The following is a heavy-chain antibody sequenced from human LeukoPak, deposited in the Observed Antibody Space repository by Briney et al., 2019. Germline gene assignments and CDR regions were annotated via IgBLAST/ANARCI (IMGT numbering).Heavy chain of an antibody. V-gene: IGHV1-2*02. J-gene: IGHJ3*02. Sequence: ASVKVSCKASGYTFTGYYMHWVRQALGQGLEWMGWINPNSGGTNYAQKFQGRVTMTRDTSISTAYMELSRLRSDDTAVYYCARERGTGIAVAVPDAFDIWGQGTMVTVSS. CDR3: ARERGTGIAVAVPDAFDI. D-gene: IGHD6-19*01. CDR2: INPNSGGT. CDR1: GYTFTGYY.